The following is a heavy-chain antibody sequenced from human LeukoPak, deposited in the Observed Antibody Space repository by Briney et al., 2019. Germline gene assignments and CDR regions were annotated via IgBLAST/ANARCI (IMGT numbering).Heavy chain of an antibody. D-gene: IGHD2-2*01. CDR3: AKGCSSTSCLYYYYGMDV. Sequence: GGSLRLSCAASGFTFSSYSMNWVRQAPGKGLEWVSSISSSSSYIYYADSVKGRFTISRDNSKNTLYLQMNSLRAEDTAVYYCAKGCSSTSCLYYYYGMDVWGQGTTVTVSS. J-gene: IGHJ6*02. V-gene: IGHV3-21*01. CDR1: GFTFSSYS. CDR2: ISSSSSYI.